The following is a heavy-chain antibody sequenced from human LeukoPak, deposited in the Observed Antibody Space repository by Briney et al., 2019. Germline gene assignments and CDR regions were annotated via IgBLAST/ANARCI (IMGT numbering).Heavy chain of an antibody. CDR3: ARVLPSVDYDFWSGYYRNWFDP. D-gene: IGHD3-3*01. J-gene: IGHJ5*02. CDR1: GGSISSYY. Sequence: SETLSLTCTVSGGSISSYYWSWIRQPAGKGLEWIGRIYTSGSTNYNPSLKSRVTMSVDTSKNQFSLKPSSVTAADTAVYYCARVLPSVDYDFWSGYYRNWFDPWGQGTLVTVSS. CDR2: IYTSGST. V-gene: IGHV4-4*07.